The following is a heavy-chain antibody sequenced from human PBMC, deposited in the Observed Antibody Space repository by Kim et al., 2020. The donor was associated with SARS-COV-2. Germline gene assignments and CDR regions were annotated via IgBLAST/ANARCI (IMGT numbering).Heavy chain of an antibody. CDR3: AGDPSTSRGNYYRFDQ. CDR1: GGSVNSGSYY. Sequence: SETLSLTCTVSGGSVNSGSYYWSWIRQPPGKGLEWIGYMYYSGSTNYNPSLKSRVTISIDTSKNQFSLRLSSVTAADTAVYYCAGDPSTSRGNYYRFDQWGQGTLVTVSS. CDR2: MYYSGST. J-gene: IGHJ4*02. V-gene: IGHV4-61*01. D-gene: IGHD1-26*01.